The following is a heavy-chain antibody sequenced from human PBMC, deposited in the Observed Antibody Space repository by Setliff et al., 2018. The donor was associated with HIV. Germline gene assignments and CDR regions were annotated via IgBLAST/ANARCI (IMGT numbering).Heavy chain of an antibody. V-gene: IGHV4-59*08. CDR1: GDSIRGYY. D-gene: IGHD5-12*01. J-gene: IGHJ4*02. CDR3: ARQVSIPGVAITPVDY. Sequence: SETLSLICTVSGDSIRGYYWSWIRQPPGKGLEWMGYVFYTGFAAYNPSLKSRLTISVDTSKSQFSLRLTSVTAADTAIYYCARQVSIPGVAITPVDYWGQGALVTVSS. CDR2: VFYTGFA.